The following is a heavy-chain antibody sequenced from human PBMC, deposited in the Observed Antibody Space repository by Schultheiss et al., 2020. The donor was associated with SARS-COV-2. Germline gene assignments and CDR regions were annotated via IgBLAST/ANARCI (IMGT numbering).Heavy chain of an antibody. V-gene: IGHV3-23*01. CDR3: AKVNSGSWDAFHF. J-gene: IGHJ6*02. CDR2: FTASGGST. CDR1: GFSLITYA. D-gene: IGHD1-26*01. Sequence: GESLKISCAASGFSLITYAMTWVRQAPGKGLEWVSSFTASGGSTHYAASVKGRFTMSRDNSKNTLYLQMNSLRAEDTAIYYCAKVNSGSWDAFHFWGQGTTVTVSS.